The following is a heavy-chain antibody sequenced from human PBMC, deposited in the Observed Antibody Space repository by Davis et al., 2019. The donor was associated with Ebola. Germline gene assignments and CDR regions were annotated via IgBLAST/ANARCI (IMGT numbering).Heavy chain of an antibody. CDR2: IYYSGST. D-gene: IGHD2-21*02. V-gene: IGHV4-59*08. J-gene: IGHJ6*02. CDR1: GGSISSYY. CDR3: ARSGVWVTPYYYYGMDV. Sequence: MPSETLSLTCTVSGGSISSYYWSWIRQPPGKGLEWIGYIYYSGSTNYNPSLKSRVTISVDTSKNQFSLKLSSVTAADTAVYYCARSGVWVTPYYYYGMDVWGQGTTVTVSS.